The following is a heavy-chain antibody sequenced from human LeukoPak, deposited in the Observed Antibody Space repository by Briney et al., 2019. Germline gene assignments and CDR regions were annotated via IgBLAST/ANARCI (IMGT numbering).Heavy chain of an antibody. Sequence: SENLSLTCAVYGGSFSGYYWSGIRQPPGKGLEWIGEINHSGSTNYNPSLKSRVTISVDTSKNQFVLQLRSLTAAGTAVYYCARVSDFWSGYGRGVLDYWGQGTLVTVSS. J-gene: IGHJ4*02. CDR3: ARVSDFWSGYGRGVLDY. D-gene: IGHD3-3*01. CDR1: GGSFSGYY. CDR2: INHSGST. V-gene: IGHV4-34*01.